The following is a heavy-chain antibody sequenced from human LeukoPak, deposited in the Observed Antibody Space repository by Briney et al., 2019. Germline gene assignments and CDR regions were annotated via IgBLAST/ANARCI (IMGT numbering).Heavy chain of an antibody. CDR1: GYTLTELS. Sequence: ASVKVSCKVSGYTLTELSMHWVRQAPGKGLEWMGGFDPEDGETIYAQEFQGRVTMTTDTSTSTAYMELRSLRSDDTAVYYCARRGGYSGYDAMIDYWGQGTLVTVSS. CDR3: ARRGGYSGYDAMIDY. D-gene: IGHD5-12*01. CDR2: FDPEDGET. J-gene: IGHJ4*02. V-gene: IGHV1-24*01.